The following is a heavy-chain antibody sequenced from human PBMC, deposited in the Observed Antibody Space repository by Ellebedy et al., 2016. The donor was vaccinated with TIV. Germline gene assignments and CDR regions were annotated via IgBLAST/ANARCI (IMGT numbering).Heavy chain of an antibody. CDR1: GFTSSNYA. J-gene: IGHJ4*02. CDR2: ITSRSTT. D-gene: IGHD1-1*01. CDR3: ARGFYWKSSSFDF. Sequence: GGSLRLXCAASGFTSSNYAVNWVRQAPGKGLEWVSQITSRSTTYYAESVMGRFTISRDNAEDSLYLQMTSLRAEDTAVYYCARGFYWKSSSFDFWGQGTLVTVSP. V-gene: IGHV3-48*01.